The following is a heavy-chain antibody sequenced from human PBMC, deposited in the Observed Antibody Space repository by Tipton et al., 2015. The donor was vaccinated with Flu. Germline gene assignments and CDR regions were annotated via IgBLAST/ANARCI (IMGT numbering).Heavy chain of an antibody. CDR2: IHQAGTT. V-gene: IGHV4-38-2*01. Sequence: TLSLTCSVSGDSIGSPYFWGWIRQPPGKGLEWIGNIHQAGTTYYNPSLMSRLTITVHRPKNHFSLRLTSVTAADTAVYYCARRDYSNYVSEPKSWVDSWGQGTLVTVPS. J-gene: IGHJ5*01. CDR3: ARRDYSNYVSEPKSWVDS. CDR1: GDSIGSPYF. D-gene: IGHD4-11*01.